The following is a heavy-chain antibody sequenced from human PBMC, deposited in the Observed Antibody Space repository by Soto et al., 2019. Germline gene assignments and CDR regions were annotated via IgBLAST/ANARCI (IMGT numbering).Heavy chain of an antibody. CDR3: AGIAVAGSGWFDP. J-gene: IGHJ5*02. CDR2: IIPIFGTA. D-gene: IGHD6-19*01. V-gene: IGHV1-69*13. CDR1: GGTFSSYA. Sequence: SVKVSCKASGGTFSSYAISWVRQAPGQGLEWMGGIIPIFGTANYAQKFQGRVTITADESTSTAYMELSSLRSEDTAVYYCAGIAVAGSGWFDPWGQGTLVTVSS.